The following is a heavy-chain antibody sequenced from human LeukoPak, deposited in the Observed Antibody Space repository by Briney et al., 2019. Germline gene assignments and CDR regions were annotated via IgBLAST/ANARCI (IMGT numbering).Heavy chain of an antibody. D-gene: IGHD3-10*01. Sequence: GESLRLSCAASGFTFNSYAMHWVRQAPGKGLEWVSGISWNSGSIAYADSVKGRFTISRDSAKNSLYVQMNSLRPEDTALYYCAKGVRITMVRGSFDIWGQGTMVTVSS. CDR1: GFTFNSYA. CDR2: ISWNSGSI. J-gene: IGHJ3*02. V-gene: IGHV3-9*01. CDR3: AKGVRITMVRGSFDI.